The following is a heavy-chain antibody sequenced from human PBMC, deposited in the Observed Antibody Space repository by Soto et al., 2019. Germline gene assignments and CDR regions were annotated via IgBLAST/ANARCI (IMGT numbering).Heavy chain of an antibody. CDR1: GFTFSSYA. V-gene: IGHV3-23*01. J-gene: IGHJ4*02. Sequence: GGSLRLSCAASGFTFSSYAMSWVRQAPGKGLEWVSAISGSGGSTYYADSVKGRFTISRDNSKNTLYLQMNSLRAEDTAVYYCAKDVEYKDYYDSSGNKLDYWGQGTLVTVSS. CDR2: ISGSGGST. CDR3: AKDVEYKDYYDSSGNKLDY. D-gene: IGHD3-22*01.